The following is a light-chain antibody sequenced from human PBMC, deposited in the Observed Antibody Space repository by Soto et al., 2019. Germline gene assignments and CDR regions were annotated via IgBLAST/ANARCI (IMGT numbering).Light chain of an antibody. CDR1: QDIYNY. J-gene: IGKJ4*01. CDR2: GAS. CDR3: QQYETLPPT. Sequence: DLQMTQSPSSLSASVGDRVTITCQASQDIYNYLNWYQQKPGKAPKLLIYGASNLQTGVPSRFTVSGSGTDFTFTISSLQSEDIATYYCQQYETLPPTFGGGTKVEIK. V-gene: IGKV1-33*01.